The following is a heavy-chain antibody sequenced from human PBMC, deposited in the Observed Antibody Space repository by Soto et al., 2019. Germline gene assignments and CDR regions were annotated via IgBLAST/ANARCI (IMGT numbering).Heavy chain of an antibody. D-gene: IGHD6-19*01. Sequence: QVQLVESGGGLVKPGGSLRLSCAASGFTFSDYYMSWIRQAPGKGLEWVSYISSSSSYTNYADSVKGRFTISRDNAKNYLYRQMNSLRAEDTAVYYWAREWGVAGTYYYGMDVWGQGSTVTVSS. CDR2: ISSSSSYT. V-gene: IGHV3-11*05. CDR1: GFTFSDYY. CDR3: AREWGVAGTYYYGMDV. J-gene: IGHJ6*02.